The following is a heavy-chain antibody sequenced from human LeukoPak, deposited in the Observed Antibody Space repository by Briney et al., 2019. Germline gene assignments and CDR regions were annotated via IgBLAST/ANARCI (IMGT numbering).Heavy chain of an antibody. D-gene: IGHD1-14*01. Sequence: SETLSLTCAVSGFSISISYYWGWVRQSPGKGLERIGSIYHSGITYNNPSLKSRVTLSADTSRNQFFLKLSSVTAADTAVYYCARAHRGFVTSYNQYYYHMDVWGRGTTVTVSS. V-gene: IGHV4-38-2*01. CDR3: ARAHRGFVTSYNQYYYHMDV. J-gene: IGHJ6*03. CDR2: IYHSGIT. CDR1: GFSISISYY.